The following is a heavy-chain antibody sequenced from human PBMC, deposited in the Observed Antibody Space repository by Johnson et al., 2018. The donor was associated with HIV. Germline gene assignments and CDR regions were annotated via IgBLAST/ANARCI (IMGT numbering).Heavy chain of an antibody. D-gene: IGHD3-3*01. Sequence: QMLLVESGGGLVKPGGSLRLSCVASGVIFSDYYMSWIRQAPGKGLEWVAFIRYDGSNKYYADSVKGRFTISRDNSENTLYLQMNSLRAEDTAVYYCASVVGGRTYYNFWSGYSDAFDIWGQGTMVTVSS. CDR2: IRYDGSNK. CDR1: GVIFSDYY. V-gene: IGHV3-30*02. J-gene: IGHJ3*02. CDR3: ASVVGGRTYYNFWSGYSDAFDI.